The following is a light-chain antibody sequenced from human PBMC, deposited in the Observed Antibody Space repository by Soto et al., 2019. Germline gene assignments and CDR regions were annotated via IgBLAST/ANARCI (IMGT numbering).Light chain of an antibody. J-gene: IGKJ5*01. Sequence: EIMVTQSRATLSVSPGERATLSCRASQSVSIKLAWYQQKPGQAPRLLIYDTSTRATGIPARFSGSGSGTEFTLTISSLQSEDFAVYYCQQYNNWPPITFGQGTRLEIK. V-gene: IGKV3-15*01. CDR1: QSVSIK. CDR2: DTS. CDR3: QQYNNWPPIT.